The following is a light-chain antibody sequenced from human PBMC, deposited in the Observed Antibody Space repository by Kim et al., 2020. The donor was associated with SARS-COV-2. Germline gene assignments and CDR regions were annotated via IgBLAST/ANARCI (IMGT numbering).Light chain of an antibody. CDR1: NIGSES. CDR2: YDS. V-gene: IGLV3-21*04. CDR3: QMWDNAGDHYV. J-gene: IGLJ1*01. Sequence: PGKPATLTCGVTNIGSESGHWYQQKPGQAPVLVIYYDSDRPAGIPDRFSASNAGNTATLTISRVEAGDEADYYCQMWDNAGDHYVFGPGTKVTV.